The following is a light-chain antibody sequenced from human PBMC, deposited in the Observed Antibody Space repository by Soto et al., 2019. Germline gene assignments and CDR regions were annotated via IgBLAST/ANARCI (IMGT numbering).Light chain of an antibody. V-gene: IGLV2-14*01. CDR3: SSYTSSSTLSV. CDR2: DVS. CDR1: SSDGGGYNY. J-gene: IGLJ1*01. Sequence: QSALTQPASVSGSPGQSITISCTGTSSDGGGYNYVSWYQQHPGKAPKLMIYDVSNRPSGVSNRFSGSKSGNTASLTISGLQAEDEADYYCSSYTSSSTLSVFGTGTKVTVL.